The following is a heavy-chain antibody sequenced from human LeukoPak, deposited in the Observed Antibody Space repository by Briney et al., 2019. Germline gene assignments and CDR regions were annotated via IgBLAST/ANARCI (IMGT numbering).Heavy chain of an antibody. J-gene: IGHJ4*02. CDR3: ASQYTSSRIFDD. CDR2: IYKDGKI. D-gene: IGHD6-13*01. CDR1: GFTVSSTY. V-gene: IGHV3-53*01. Sequence: GGSLRLSCAASGFTVSSTYMSWVRQAPGKGLEWVSVIYKDGKIYYIDSVKGRFTISRDTSKNTLYLQMNSLRVEDTAVYYCASQYTSSRIFDDWGQGTLVTVSS.